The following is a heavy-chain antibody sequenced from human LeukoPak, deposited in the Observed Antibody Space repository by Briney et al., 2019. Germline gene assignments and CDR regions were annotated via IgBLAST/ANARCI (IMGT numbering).Heavy chain of an antibody. Sequence: PSETLSLTCTVSGDSLSSGLYYWSWIRQPAGNRLEWIGRIYTRGSTNYNPSLKSRVTISLDTSKNEFSLTLSSVTAADTAVYYCARDPYGDRGFFDYWGQGTLVTVSP. CDR2: IYTRGST. V-gene: IGHV4-61*02. D-gene: IGHD4-17*01. CDR1: GDSLSSGLYY. J-gene: IGHJ4*02. CDR3: ARDPYGDRGFFDY.